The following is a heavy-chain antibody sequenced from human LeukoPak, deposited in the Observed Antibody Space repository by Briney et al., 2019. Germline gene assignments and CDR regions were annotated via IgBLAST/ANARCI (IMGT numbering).Heavy chain of an antibody. CDR2: ISYSGST. Sequence: SETLSLTCTVSGGSISSSSYYWGWIRQPPGKGLEWIGSISYSGSTNYNPSLESRVTISADTSKNQFSLKLSSVTAADTAVYYCARYYYFGSGNYPYFDYWGQGTLVTVSS. CDR3: ARYYYFGSGNYPYFDY. CDR1: GGSISSSSYY. D-gene: IGHD3-10*01. J-gene: IGHJ4*02. V-gene: IGHV4-39*07.